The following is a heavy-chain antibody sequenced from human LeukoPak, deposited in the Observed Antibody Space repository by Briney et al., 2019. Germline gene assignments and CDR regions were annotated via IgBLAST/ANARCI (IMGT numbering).Heavy chain of an antibody. CDR2: ITENGDRS. Sequence: TGGSLRLSCAASEFTFSGYAMSWVRQAPGKGPEWVSTITENGDRSYYTDSVKGRFTIYRDISKNTLYLQMNRLRAEDTAVYYCAKGLPVSDFWSGNGYYYGMDVWGQGTTVTVS. CDR1: EFTFSGYA. V-gene: IGHV3-23*01. CDR3: AKGLPVSDFWSGNGYYYGMDV. D-gene: IGHD3-3*01. J-gene: IGHJ6*02.